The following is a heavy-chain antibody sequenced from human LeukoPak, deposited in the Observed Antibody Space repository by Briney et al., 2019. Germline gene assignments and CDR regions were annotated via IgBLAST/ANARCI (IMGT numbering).Heavy chain of an antibody. J-gene: IGHJ6*03. D-gene: IGHD1-26*01. Sequence: SETLSLTCTVSGGSISSTSYYWGWIRQPPGKGLEWIGYIYYSGSTYYNPSLKSRLTISVDTSKNQISLNLRSVTAADTAVYYCARVQRTEEGGYSYYYIDVWGKGTTVTVSS. V-gene: IGHV4-39*07. CDR3: ARVQRTEEGGYSYYYIDV. CDR2: IYYSGST. CDR1: GGSISSTSYY.